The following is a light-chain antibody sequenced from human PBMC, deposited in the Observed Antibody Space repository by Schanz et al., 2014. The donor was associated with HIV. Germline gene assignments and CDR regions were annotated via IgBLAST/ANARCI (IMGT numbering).Light chain of an antibody. V-gene: IGKV3-20*01. CDR1: QTVISSN. CDR3: QQYGSSPRT. Sequence: EIVMTQSPATLSVSPGDTATLSCRASQTVISSNLAWYQQTPGQAPKLLIYDTSTRATGVPARFSGSRSGTEFSLTISRLEPEDFAVYYCQQYGSSPRTFGQGTRVEI. CDR2: DTS. J-gene: IGKJ1*01.